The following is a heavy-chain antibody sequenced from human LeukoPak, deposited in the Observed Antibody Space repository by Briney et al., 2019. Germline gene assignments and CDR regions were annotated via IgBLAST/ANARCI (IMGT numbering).Heavy chain of an antibody. V-gene: IGHV1-69*05. CDR2: IIPIFGTA. J-gene: IGHJ4*02. Sequence: GASVKVSCKASGGTFSSYAISWVRQAPGQGLEWMGRIIPIFGTANYAQKFQGRVTITTDESTSTAYMELSSLRSEDTAVYYCARDQGARGDYGGYYFDYWGQGTLVTVSS. D-gene: IGHD4-17*01. CDR1: GGTFSSYA. CDR3: ARDQGARGDYGGYYFDY.